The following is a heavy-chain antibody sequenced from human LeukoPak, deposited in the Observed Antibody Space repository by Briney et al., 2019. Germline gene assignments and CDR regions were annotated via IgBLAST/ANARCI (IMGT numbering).Heavy chain of an antibody. D-gene: IGHD3/OR15-3a*01. J-gene: IGHJ6*02. V-gene: IGHV3-23*01. CDR1: GFTFSSYA. Sequence: PGGSLRLSCAASGFTFSSYAMSWVRQAPGRGLEWVSAISGGGGSTYYADSVKGRFTISRDNSKNTLYLQMNSLRAEDTAVYYCAKDARSRGMIFGVVTDYYYGMDVWGQGTTVTVSS. CDR2: ISGGGGST. CDR3: AKDARSRGMIFGVVTDYYYGMDV.